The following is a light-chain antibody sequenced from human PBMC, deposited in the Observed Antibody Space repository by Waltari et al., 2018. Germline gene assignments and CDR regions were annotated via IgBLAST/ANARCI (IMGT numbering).Light chain of an antibody. V-gene: IGKV3-15*01. Sequence: EIVMTQSPAILSVSPGDRATLSCRASQSVSTNVAWYQQKPGQAPRLLFYGASTRATDIPTRFSGSGSGTEFTLTISSLQSEDFAIYYCQQYNSWPPYTFGQGTKLEIK. J-gene: IGKJ2*01. CDR3: QQYNSWPPYT. CDR2: GAS. CDR1: QSVSTN.